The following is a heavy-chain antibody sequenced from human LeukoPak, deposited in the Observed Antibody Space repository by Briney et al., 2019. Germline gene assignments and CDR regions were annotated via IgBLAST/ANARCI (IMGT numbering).Heavy chain of an antibody. Sequence: ASVKVSCKASGYTFTSYGISWVRQAPGQGLEWMGRIIPIFGTANYAQKFQGRVTITTDESTSTAYMELSSLRSEDTAVYYCASTPDYYDSSGYYLFWGQGTLVTVSS. CDR3: ASTPDYYDSSGYYLF. J-gene: IGHJ4*02. CDR1: GYTFTSYG. D-gene: IGHD3-22*01. CDR2: IIPIFGTA. V-gene: IGHV1-69*05.